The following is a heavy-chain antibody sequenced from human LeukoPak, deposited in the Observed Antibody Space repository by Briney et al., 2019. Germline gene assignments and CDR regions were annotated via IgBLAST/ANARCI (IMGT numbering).Heavy chain of an antibody. CDR2: ISSFSTYT. J-gene: IGHJ2*01. Sequence: GGSLGLSCAVSGFSFSDYYMSWIRQTPGKGLEWVSYISSFSTYTNYADSVKGRFTISRDNAKNSLHLQMNSLRDEDTAVYYCARGSSNWYFDLWGRGTLVTVSS. V-gene: IGHV3-11*06. D-gene: IGHD2-15*01. CDR1: GFSFSDYY. CDR3: ARGSSNWYFDL.